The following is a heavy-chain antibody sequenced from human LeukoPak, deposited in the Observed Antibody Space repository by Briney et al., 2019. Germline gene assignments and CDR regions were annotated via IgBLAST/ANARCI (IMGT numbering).Heavy chain of an antibody. CDR1: GFTVDDYA. D-gene: IGHD3-22*01. V-gene: IGHV3-9*01. CDR3: ATLYRGYYDSSGYPDDY. CDR2: ISWNSGSI. J-gene: IGHJ4*02. Sequence: GRSLRLSCAASGFTVDDYAMHWVRQSPGKGLEWVSGISWNSGSIGYADSVKGRFTISRDNAKNSLYLQMNSLRAEDTALYYCATLYRGYYDSSGYPDDYWGQGTLVTVSS.